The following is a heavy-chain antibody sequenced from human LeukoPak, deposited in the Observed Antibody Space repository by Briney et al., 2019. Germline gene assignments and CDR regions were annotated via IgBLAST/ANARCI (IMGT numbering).Heavy chain of an antibody. V-gene: IGHV3-21*04. J-gene: IGHJ3*02. CDR3: ARDQGIAEEEDAFDI. Sequence: KPGGSLRLSCAASGFTFSSYSMNWVRQAPGKGLEWVSSITSSSSYIYYADSVKGRFTISRDNAKNSLYLQMNSLRAEDTAVYYCARDQGIAEEEDAFDIWGQGTMVTVSS. CDR1: GFTFSSYS. CDR2: ITSSSSYI. D-gene: IGHD6-13*01.